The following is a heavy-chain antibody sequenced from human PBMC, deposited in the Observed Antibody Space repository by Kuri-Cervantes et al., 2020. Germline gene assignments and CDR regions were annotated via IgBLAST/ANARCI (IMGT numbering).Heavy chain of an antibody. CDR1: GYTFTSYA. V-gene: IGHV1-3*01. CDR3: AVLWGHTVTEQGAFDI. D-gene: IGHD4-17*01. CDR2: INAGNGNT. J-gene: IGHJ3*02. Sequence: ASVKVSCKASGYTFTSYAMHWVRQAPGQRLEWMGWINAGNGNTKYSQKFQGRVTMTTDTSTSTAYMELRSLRSDDTAVYYCAVLWGHTVTEQGAFDIWGQGTMVTVSS.